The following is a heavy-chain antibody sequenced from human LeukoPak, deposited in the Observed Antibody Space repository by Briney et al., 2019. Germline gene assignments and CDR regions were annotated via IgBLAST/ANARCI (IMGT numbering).Heavy chain of an antibody. CDR1: GGTFSSYA. CDR2: IIPIFGTA. V-gene: IGHV1-69*13. J-gene: IGHJ4*02. Sequence: SVKVSCKASGGTFSSYAISWVRQAPGQGLEWMGGIIPIFGTANYAQKFQGRVTITADESTSTAYMELSSLRSEDTAVYYCARVGDYGDISGLYYFDYWGQGTLVTVSS. D-gene: IGHD4-17*01. CDR3: ARVGDYGDISGLYYFDY.